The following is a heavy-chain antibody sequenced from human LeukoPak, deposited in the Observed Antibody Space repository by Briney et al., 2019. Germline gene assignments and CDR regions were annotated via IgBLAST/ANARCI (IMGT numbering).Heavy chain of an antibody. D-gene: IGHD6-19*01. CDR2: INPNSGGT. CDR3: ARVRNGWYFGDAFDI. CDR1: GYTFTGSY. Sequence: GASVKVSCKASGYTFTGSYIHWVRQAPGQGLELMGWINPNSGGTNYAQKFQGRVTMTRDKSISTAYMELSRLRSDHTAVYYCARVRNGWYFGDAFDIWGQGTMVTVSS. V-gene: IGHV1-2*02. J-gene: IGHJ3*02.